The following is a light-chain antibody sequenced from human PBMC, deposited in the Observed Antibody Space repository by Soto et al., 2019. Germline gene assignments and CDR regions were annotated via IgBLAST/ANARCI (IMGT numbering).Light chain of an antibody. V-gene: IGKV3-20*01. Sequence: EIVLTQSPGTLSLSPGERATLSCRASQRVSSSYLAWYQQKPGQAPRLLIYGASSRATGIPARFSGSGSGTDLTLTIRRLEPEDFAVYYCQQYGASPYTFGQGTKVDIK. J-gene: IGKJ2*01. CDR2: GAS. CDR1: QRVSSSY. CDR3: QQYGASPYT.